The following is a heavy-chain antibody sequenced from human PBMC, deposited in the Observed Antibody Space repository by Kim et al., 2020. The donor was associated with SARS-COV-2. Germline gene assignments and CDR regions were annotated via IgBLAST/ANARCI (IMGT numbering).Heavy chain of an antibody. CDR2: IWYDGSNK. J-gene: IGHJ6*02. V-gene: IGHV3-33*01. CDR3: ARPLMGYCSSTSCLHGMDV. Sequence: GGSLRLSCAASGFTFSSYGMHWVRQAPGKGLEWVAVIWYDGSNKYYADSVKGRFTISRDNSKNTLYLQMNSLRAEDTAVYYCARPLMGYCSSTSCLHGMDVWGQGTTVTVSS. D-gene: IGHD2-2*01. CDR1: GFTFSSYG.